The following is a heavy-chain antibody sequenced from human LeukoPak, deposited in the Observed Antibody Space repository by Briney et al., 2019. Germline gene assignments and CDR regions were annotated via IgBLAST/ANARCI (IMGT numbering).Heavy chain of an antibody. CDR1: GFTFSSYV. Sequence: GGSLRLSCAASGFTFSSYVMSWVRQAPGKGLEWVSTIDYSGGSTYYADSVKGRFTISRDNSKNTLYMQMNSLRAEDTAIYYCAKVPYSDYGSGRPPFMDVWGQGTLVTVSS. V-gene: IGHV3-23*01. CDR3: AKVPYSDYGSGRPPFMDV. D-gene: IGHD3-10*01. J-gene: IGHJ3*01. CDR2: IDYSGGST.